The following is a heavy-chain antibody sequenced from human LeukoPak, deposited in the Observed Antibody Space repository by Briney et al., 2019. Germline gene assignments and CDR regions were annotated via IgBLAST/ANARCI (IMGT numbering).Heavy chain of an antibody. CDR1: GFSFRNSA. V-gene: IGHV3-33*01. CDR2: IWSDGHNK. J-gene: IGHJ4*02. Sequence: RGSLRLSCATSGFSFRNSATHWVCQAPGKGLEWAAVIWSDGHNKYYADSVKGRFSISGDNSKNTVYLEMNSLRAEDTAVYFCAREMKSDCNGGNCYFSWFDLWGGGTQVTVSS. D-gene: IGHD2-15*01. CDR3: AREMKSDCNGGNCYFSWFDL.